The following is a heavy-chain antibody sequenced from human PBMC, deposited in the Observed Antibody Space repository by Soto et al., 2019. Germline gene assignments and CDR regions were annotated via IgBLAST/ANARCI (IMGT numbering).Heavy chain of an antibody. CDR3: AKTYYYDMSGSHFFDY. V-gene: IGHV3-23*01. CDR2: ISGSGRTT. J-gene: IGHJ4*02. Sequence: GGSLRLSCAASGLLFSSYSMTWVRQAPGKGLEWVSTISGSGRTTFYADSVKGRYTISRDNSKNTLYLQMNSLRADDTAIYYCAKTYYYDMSGSHFFDYWGQGTLVTVSS. D-gene: IGHD3-22*01. CDR1: GLLFSSYS.